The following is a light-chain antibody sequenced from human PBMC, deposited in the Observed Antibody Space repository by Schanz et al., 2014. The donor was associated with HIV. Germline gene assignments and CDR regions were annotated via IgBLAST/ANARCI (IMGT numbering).Light chain of an antibody. CDR2: NNN. J-gene: IGLJ1*01. CDR1: SSNIGSNA. CDR3: QSYDSSLSGYV. Sequence: QSVLTQPPSASGTPGQRVTISCSGSSSNIGSNAVNWYQQLPGTAPKVLIYNNNQRPSGVPDRFSGSKSGSSASLAIAGLQAEDEADYYCQSYDSSLSGYVFGTGTKLTVL. V-gene: IGLV1-44*01.